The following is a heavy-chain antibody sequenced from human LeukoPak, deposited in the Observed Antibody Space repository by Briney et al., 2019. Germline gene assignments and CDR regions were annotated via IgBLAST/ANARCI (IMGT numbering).Heavy chain of an antibody. D-gene: IGHD2-15*01. V-gene: IGHV3-64D*06. CDR1: GFTLSTYA. Sequence: PGGSLRLSCSVSGFTLSTYAMHWVRQAPGKGLEYVSGISNNGGSTYYADSVKGRFTISRDNPKNTLYLQMSSLRADDTAVYHCVKDLCSGGSCYLQLDHWGQGTLVTVSS. CDR3: VKDLCSGGSCYLQLDH. J-gene: IGHJ4*02. CDR2: ISNNGGST.